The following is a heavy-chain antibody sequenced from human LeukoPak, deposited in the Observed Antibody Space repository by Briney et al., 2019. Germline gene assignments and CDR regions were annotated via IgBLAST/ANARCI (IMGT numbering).Heavy chain of an antibody. D-gene: IGHD4-17*01. CDR3: ASGTWGFYNTTVGVY. CDR2: IYYSGST. J-gene: IGHJ4*02. CDR1: GGSISSSSYY. V-gene: IGHV4-39*07. Sequence: SETLSLTCTVSGGSISSSSYYWGWIRQPPGKGLEWIGSIYYSGSTYYNPSLKSRVTISVDTSKNQFSLKLSSVTAADTAVFYCASGTWGFYNTTVGVYWGQGTLVTVSS.